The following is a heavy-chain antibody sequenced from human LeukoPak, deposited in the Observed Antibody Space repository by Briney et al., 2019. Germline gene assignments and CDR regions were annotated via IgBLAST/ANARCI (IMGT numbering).Heavy chain of an antibody. CDR3: TTDLDDYSRVFND. D-gene: IGHD4-11*01. J-gene: IGHJ4*02. Sequence: GGSLRLSCAASGFTFSNAWMSWVRQAPGRGLEWVGRIKSKTDGGTTDYAAPVKGRFTISRDDSKNTLHLQMNSLKTGDTAMYYCTTDLDDYSRVFNDWGQGTLVTVSS. CDR1: GFTFSNAW. CDR2: IKSKTDGGTT. V-gene: IGHV3-15*01.